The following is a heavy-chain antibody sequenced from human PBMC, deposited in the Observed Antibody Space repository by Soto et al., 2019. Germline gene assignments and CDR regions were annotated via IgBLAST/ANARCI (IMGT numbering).Heavy chain of an antibody. Sequence: GASVKVSCKTSGYPFTNYDIHWVRQATGQGLEWMGWMHPGNNQHVYTQKFRGRVTITRDTSASTAYMELSSLRSEDTAVYYCARDWGTTTVSLNWFDPWGQGTLVTVSS. J-gene: IGHJ5*02. CDR3: ARDWGTTTVSLNWFDP. CDR2: MHPGNNQH. V-gene: IGHV1-3*01. D-gene: IGHD4-17*01. CDR1: GYPFTNYD.